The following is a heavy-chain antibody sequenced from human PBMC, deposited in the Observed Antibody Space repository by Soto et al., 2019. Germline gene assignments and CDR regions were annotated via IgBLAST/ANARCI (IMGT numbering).Heavy chain of an antibody. CDR3: ARDKITGLFDY. J-gene: IGHJ4*02. CDR2: IYYSGST. V-gene: IGHV4-39*07. D-gene: IGHD2-8*02. Sequence: SETLSLTCTVSGGSLSSSSYYWGWIRPPPGKGLEWIGSIYYSGSTYYNPSLKSRVTISVDTSKNQFSLKLTSVTAADTAVYYCARDKITGLFDYWGQGTLVTVSS. CDR1: GGSLSSSSYY.